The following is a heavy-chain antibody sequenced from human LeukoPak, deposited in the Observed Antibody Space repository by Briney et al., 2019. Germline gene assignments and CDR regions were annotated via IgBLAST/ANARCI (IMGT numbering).Heavy chain of an antibody. J-gene: IGHJ5*02. CDR3: ARDRWQLVLEYWFDP. V-gene: IGHV3-30*01. CDR2: ISYDGSNK. D-gene: IGHD6-6*01. Sequence: PGGSLRLSCAGSGFTFSSYAMHWVRQAPGKGLEWVAVISYDGSNKYYADSVKGRFTISRDNSKNTLYLQMNSLRAEDTAVYYCARDRWQLVLEYWFDPWGQGTLVTVSS. CDR1: GFTFSSYA.